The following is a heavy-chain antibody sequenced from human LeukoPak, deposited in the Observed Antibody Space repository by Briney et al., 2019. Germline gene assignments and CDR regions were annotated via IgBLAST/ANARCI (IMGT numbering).Heavy chain of an antibody. J-gene: IGHJ1*01. CDR3: AICGGDCYKSAEYFQH. CDR1: GYTFTSYD. V-gene: IGHV1-8*03. D-gene: IGHD2-21*02. CDR2: MNPNSGNT. Sequence: ASVKVSCKASGYTFTSYDINWVRQATGQGLEWMGWMNPNSGNTGYAQKFQGRVTITRNTSISAAYMELSSLRSEDTAVYYCAICGGDCYKSAEYFQHWGQGTLVTVSS.